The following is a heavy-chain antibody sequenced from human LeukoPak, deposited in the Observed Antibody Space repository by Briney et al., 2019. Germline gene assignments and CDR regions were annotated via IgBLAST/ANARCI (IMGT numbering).Heavy chain of an antibody. CDR2: INQDGSEK. CDR3: TRDLMDYDVSTGLHHYYMDV. V-gene: IGHV3-7*01. Sequence: GGSLRLSCAPSGFSFFAYWMTWVRQAPRKGLEWVASINQDGSEKYYVDSVKGRFSVSRDNVKKSLYLQMNSLRAEDTAVYYCTRDLMDYDVSTGLHHYYMDVWGQGTTVTVSS. J-gene: IGHJ6*02. CDR1: GFSFFAYW. D-gene: IGHD3-9*01.